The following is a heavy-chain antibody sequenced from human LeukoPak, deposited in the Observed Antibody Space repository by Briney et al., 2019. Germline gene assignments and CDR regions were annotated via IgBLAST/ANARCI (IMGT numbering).Heavy chain of an antibody. Sequence: SETLSLTCSVSGGSISSSSYYWDWIRQPPGKGLEWIGSIYYSGSTYYNPSLKSRVTISVDTSKNQFSLKLSSVTAADTAVYYCARDSEQWLVVDYWGQGTLVTVSS. J-gene: IGHJ4*02. CDR1: GGSISSSSYY. D-gene: IGHD6-19*01. V-gene: IGHV4-39*07. CDR3: ARDSEQWLVVDY. CDR2: IYYSGST.